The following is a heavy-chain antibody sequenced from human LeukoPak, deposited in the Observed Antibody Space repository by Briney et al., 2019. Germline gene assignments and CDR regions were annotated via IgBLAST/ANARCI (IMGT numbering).Heavy chain of an antibody. Sequence: ASVKVSCKASGYTFTAYYVHWVRQAPGQGLEWMGWINPISGVTDSAQKFQGRVTMTRDTSITTAYMELNRLTSDDTAVYYCARDTGIAVLSDYWGQGTLVTVSS. CDR2: INPISGVT. D-gene: IGHD6-19*01. J-gene: IGHJ4*02. V-gene: IGHV1-2*02. CDR1: GYTFTAYY. CDR3: ARDTGIAVLSDY.